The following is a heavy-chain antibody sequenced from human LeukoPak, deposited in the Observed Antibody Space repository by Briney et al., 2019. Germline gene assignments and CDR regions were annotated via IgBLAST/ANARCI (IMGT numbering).Heavy chain of an antibody. Sequence: GRSLRLSCAASGFTFDDYAMHWVRQAPGKGLEWVSGISWNSGSIGYADSVKGRFTISRDNAKNSLYLQMNSLRAEDTALYYCAKAVWVRGSVGAPNWFDPWGQGTLVTVSS. CDR3: AKAVWVRGSVGAPNWFDP. D-gene: IGHD3-10*01. J-gene: IGHJ5*02. CDR1: GFTFDDYA. CDR2: ISWNSGSI. V-gene: IGHV3-9*01.